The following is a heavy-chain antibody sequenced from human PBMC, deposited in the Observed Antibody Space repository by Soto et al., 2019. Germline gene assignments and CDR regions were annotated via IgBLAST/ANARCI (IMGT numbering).Heavy chain of an antibody. Sequence: SVKVSCKASGGTFSSYAISWVRQAPGQGLEWMGGIIPIFGTANYAQKFQGRVTITADESTSTAYMELSSLRSEDTAVYYCARVIAVAGTLYYYYGMDVWGQGTTVTVSS. CDR1: GGTFSSYA. CDR2: IIPIFGTA. D-gene: IGHD6-19*01. V-gene: IGHV1-69*13. J-gene: IGHJ6*02. CDR3: ARVIAVAGTLYYYYGMDV.